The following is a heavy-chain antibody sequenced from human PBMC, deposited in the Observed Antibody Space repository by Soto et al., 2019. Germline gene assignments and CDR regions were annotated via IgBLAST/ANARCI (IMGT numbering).Heavy chain of an antibody. V-gene: IGHV3-23*01. CDR1: GFTFSSYA. CDR2: ISGSGGST. J-gene: IGHJ5*02. Sequence: GGFLRLSCAASGFTFSSYAMSWVRQAPGKGLEWVSAISGSGGSTYYADSVKGRFTISRDNSKNTLYLQMNSLRAEDTAVYYCAKVWSGNEYSSSSAIIPNWFDPWGQGTLVTVSS. D-gene: IGHD6-6*01. CDR3: AKVWSGNEYSSSSAIIPNWFDP.